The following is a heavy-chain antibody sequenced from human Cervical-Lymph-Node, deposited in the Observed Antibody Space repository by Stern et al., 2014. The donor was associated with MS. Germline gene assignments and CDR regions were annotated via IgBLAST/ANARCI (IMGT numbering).Heavy chain of an antibody. CDR3: ARDQAGIAAQ. D-gene: IGHD6-13*01. CDR2: ITPMSGTS. CDR1: GGTFSSLS. Sequence: QDPLVESGAELKKPGSSVKVSCKASGGTFSSLSVSWVRRAPGPRLQWLGGITPMSGTSNYAQKFEDRLNIFADESTQTVYMRLSGLTLEDAAVYYCARDQAGIAAQWGQGTLVTVSS. V-gene: IGHV1-69*12. J-gene: IGHJ4*02.